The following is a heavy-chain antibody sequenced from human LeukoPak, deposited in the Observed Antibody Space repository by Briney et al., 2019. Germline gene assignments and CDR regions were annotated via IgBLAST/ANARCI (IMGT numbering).Heavy chain of an antibody. CDR1: GGSFSGYY. CDR3: ARDSNYYGSGSYQNWFDP. V-gene: IGHV4-34*01. J-gene: IGHJ5*02. D-gene: IGHD3-10*01. CDR2: INHSGST. Sequence: TSETLSLTCAVYGGSFSGYYWSWIRQPPGKGLEWIGEINHSGSTNYNPSLKSRVTISVDTSKNQFSLKLSSVTAADTAVYYCARDSNYYGSGSYQNWFDPWGQGTLVTVSS.